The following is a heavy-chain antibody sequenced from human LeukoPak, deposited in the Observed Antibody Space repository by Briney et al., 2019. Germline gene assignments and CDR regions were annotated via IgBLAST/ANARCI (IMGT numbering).Heavy chain of an antibody. V-gene: IGHV1-46*01. CDR1: GYTFTSNY. J-gene: IGHJ4*02. CDR3: ARDQEGFDY. Sequence: ASVKVSCKASGYTFTSNYIHWVRQAPGQRLEWMGMIYPRDGSTSYAQKFQGRVTVTRDASTSTVHMELSGLRSEDTAVYYCARDQEGFDYWGQGTLVTVSS. CDR2: IYPRDGST.